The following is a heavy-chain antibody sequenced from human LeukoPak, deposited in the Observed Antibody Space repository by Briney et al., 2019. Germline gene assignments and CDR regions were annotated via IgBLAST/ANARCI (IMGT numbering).Heavy chain of an antibody. V-gene: IGHV4-34*01. CDR2: INARGDT. CDR1: GWSFNDYY. J-gene: IGHJ5*02. CDR3: ARGQVPAARGYNWFDP. Sequence: SETLSLTCAVYGWSFNDYYWNWIRQPPGKGLEWIGEINARGDTNYNPSLESRVTISVGTSKNQFSLRLTSMIAADTALYYCARGQVPAARGYNWFDPGAREPWSPSPQ. D-gene: IGHD2-2*01.